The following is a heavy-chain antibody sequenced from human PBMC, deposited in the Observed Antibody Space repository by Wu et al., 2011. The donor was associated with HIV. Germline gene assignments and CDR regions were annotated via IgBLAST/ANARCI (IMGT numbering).Heavy chain of an antibody. CDR2: IIPMFGTA. V-gene: IGHV1-69*06. Sequence: QVQLVQSGAEVKKPGASVKVSCKAFGYTFTDLWMHWVRQAPGQGLEWMGGIIPMFGTAKYAQKFQGRVTITADKSTSTAYMELSSLRSEDTAVYYCARDFGGDEDSWGQGTLVTVSS. CDR3: ARDFGGDEDS. CDR1: GYTFTDLW. D-gene: IGHD2-21*01. J-gene: IGHJ4*02.